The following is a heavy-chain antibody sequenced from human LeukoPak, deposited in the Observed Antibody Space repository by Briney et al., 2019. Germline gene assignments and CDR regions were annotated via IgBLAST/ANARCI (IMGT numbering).Heavy chain of an antibody. V-gene: IGHV3-48*02. J-gene: IGHJ4*02. CDR2: ISSSSGTI. D-gene: IGHD1-1*01. CDR1: GFTFSNYN. Sequence: GGSLRLSCAASGFTFSNYNMNGVRQAPGKGLEWVSYISSSSGTIFYADSVKGRFTISRDNAKNSLYLQMNRLSDEDTAVYYCQSTSQPPYWGQGTLVTVSS. CDR3: QSTSQPPY.